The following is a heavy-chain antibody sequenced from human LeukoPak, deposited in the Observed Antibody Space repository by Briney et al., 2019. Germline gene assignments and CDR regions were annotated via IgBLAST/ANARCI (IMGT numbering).Heavy chain of an antibody. D-gene: IGHD3/OR15-3a*01. J-gene: IGHJ3*01. Sequence: GGSLRLSCAASGFSFSDYYMSWIRQAPGKGLEWVAYIDGTGAPTYYADSMRGRFTISRDNAKNSLFLQMNSLRAEDTAVYYCARVSLLSFLGLFATKMVLEVWAQGTLVPPLQ. CDR2: IDGTGAPT. V-gene: IGHV3-11*04. CDR3: ARVSLLSFLGLFATKMVLEV. CDR1: GFSFSDYY.